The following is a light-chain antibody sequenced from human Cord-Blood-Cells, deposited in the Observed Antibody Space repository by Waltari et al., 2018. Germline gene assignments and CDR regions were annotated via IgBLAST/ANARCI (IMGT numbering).Light chain of an antibody. CDR2: KDS. CDR3: QSADSSGTWV. Sequence: SYALTQPPSVSVSPGQPARITCSGDALPQQYAYWYQHKPGQAPVLVIYKDSERPSGIPERFSGSSSGTTVTLTISGVQAEDEADYYCQSADSSGTWVFGGGTKLTVL. CDR1: ALPQQY. J-gene: IGLJ3*02. V-gene: IGLV3-25*03.